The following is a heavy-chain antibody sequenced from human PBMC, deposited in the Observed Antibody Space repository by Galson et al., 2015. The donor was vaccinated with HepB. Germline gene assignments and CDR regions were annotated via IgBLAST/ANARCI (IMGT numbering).Heavy chain of an antibody. J-gene: IGHJ4*02. CDR1: GYTFPGYK. CDR3: ARAPPLYGGTPSPIDY. CDR2: IDPKSGAT. V-gene: IGHV1-2*02. D-gene: IGHD5-12*01. Sequence: QSGAEVKKPGESLKISCKASGYTFPGYKINWVRQAPGQGLEWMGWIDPKSGATYYAQKFQGRVTMTRGTSISTAYMQLTSLRSDDTALYYCARAPPLYGGTPSPIDYWGQGTLVTVSS.